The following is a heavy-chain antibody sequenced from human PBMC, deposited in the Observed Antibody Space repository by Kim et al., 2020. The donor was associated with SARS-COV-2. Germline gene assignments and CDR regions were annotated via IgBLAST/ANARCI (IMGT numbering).Heavy chain of an antibody. V-gene: IGHV3-21*01. Sequence: GGSLRLSCAASGFTFSSYSMNWVRQAPGKGLEWVSSISSSSSYIYYADSVKGRFTISRDNAKNSLYLQMNSLRAEDTAVYYCARGREGYSSPGPDYWGQGTLVTVSS. CDR2: ISSSSSYI. CDR1: GFTFSSYS. CDR3: ARGREGYSSPGPDY. J-gene: IGHJ4*02. D-gene: IGHD6-13*01.